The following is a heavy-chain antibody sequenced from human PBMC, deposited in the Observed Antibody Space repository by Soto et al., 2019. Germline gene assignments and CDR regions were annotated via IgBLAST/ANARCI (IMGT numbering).Heavy chain of an antibody. Sequence: ASVKVSCKASGYTFTSYDINWVRQATGQGLEWMGWVNPNSGNTGYAQKFQGRVTMTRNTSISTAYMELSSLRSEDTAVYYCARGVNVLRFLEWLSFDYWGQGTLVTVSS. J-gene: IGHJ4*02. CDR1: GYTFTSYD. CDR3: ARGVNVLRFLEWLSFDY. CDR2: VNPNSGNT. D-gene: IGHD3-3*01. V-gene: IGHV1-8*01.